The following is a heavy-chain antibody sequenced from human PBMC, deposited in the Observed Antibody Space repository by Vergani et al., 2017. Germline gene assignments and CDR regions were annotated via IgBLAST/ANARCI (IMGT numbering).Heavy chain of an antibody. CDR3: ARDPYGDYGDY. CDR1: GYSISSGYY. V-gene: IGHV4-38-2*02. CDR2: IYHSGST. D-gene: IGHD4-17*01. Sequence: QVQLQESGPGLVKPSETLSLTCAVSGYSISSGYYWGWIRQPPGKGLEWIGSIYHSGSTYYNPSLKSRVTISVDTSKIQFSLKLSSVTAADTAVYYCARDPYGDYGDYWGQGTLVTVSS. J-gene: IGHJ4*02.